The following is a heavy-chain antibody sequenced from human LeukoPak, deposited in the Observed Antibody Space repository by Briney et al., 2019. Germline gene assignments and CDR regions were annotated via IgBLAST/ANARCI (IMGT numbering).Heavy chain of an antibody. Sequence: PGGSLRLSYAASGFTVSSNYMSWVRQAPGKGLEWVSVIYSGGSTYYADSVKGRLTISRDNSKNTLYLQMNSLRAEDTAVYYCARGHRGPPIFDYWGQGTLVTVSS. CDR2: IYSGGST. V-gene: IGHV3-53*01. CDR1: GFTVSSNY. D-gene: IGHD5-24*01. J-gene: IGHJ4*02. CDR3: ARGHRGPPIFDY.